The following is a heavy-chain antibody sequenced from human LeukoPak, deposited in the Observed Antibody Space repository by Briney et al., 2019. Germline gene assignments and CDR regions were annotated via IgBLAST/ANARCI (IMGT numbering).Heavy chain of an antibody. V-gene: IGHV4-30-2*01. D-gene: IGHD1-26*01. CDR2: IYHSGTT. Sequence: PSETLSLTCAVYGCSINSSGYSWNWIRQPPGKGLEWIGDIYHSGTTDYNPSLKSRVTISVDRFKNQLSLKLSSVTAADTAAYYCSREGDSGSYLYWGQGTLVTVSS. J-gene: IGHJ4*02. CDR3: SREGDSGSYLY. CDR1: GCSINSSGYS.